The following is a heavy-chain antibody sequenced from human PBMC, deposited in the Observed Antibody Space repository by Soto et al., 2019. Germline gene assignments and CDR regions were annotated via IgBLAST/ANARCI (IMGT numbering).Heavy chain of an antibody. D-gene: IGHD6-19*01. V-gene: IGHV4-39*01. CDR1: GGSIISSSYY. Sequence: PSETLSLTCTVSGGSIISSSYYWVLIRQPPGKGLEWIGSIYYSGSTYYNPSLKSRVTISVDTSKNQFSLKLSSVTAADTAVYYCSLSGWSRQGRWGQGTLVTVSS. J-gene: IGHJ4*02. CDR2: IYYSGST. CDR3: SLSGWSRQGR.